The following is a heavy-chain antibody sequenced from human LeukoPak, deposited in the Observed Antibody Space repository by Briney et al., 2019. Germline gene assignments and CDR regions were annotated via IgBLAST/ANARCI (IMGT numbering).Heavy chain of an antibody. D-gene: IGHD2-2*01. CDR3: ARGYCSRTSCYLEYFYGMDV. J-gene: IGHJ6*04. CDR1: GFTFSSYS. Sequence: GGSLRLSCAASGFTFSSYSMNWVRQAPGKGLEWVGRSRNKANSYTTEYAASVKGRFTISRDDSKNSLYLQMNSLKTEDTAVYYCARGYCSRTSCYLEYFYGMDVWGKGTTVTVSS. CDR2: SRNKANSYTT. V-gene: IGHV3-72*01.